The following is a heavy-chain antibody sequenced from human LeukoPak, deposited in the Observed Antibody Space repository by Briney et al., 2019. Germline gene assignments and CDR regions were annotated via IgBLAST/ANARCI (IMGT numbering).Heavy chain of an antibody. CDR1: SYSISISSGYY. CDR3: ARRKGGSDSIDY. Sequence: KPSETLSLTCAVSSYSISISSGYYWDWIRQPPEKGLEWIGTISHIGTTYYNPSLKSRVTVSVDTSKNQFSLRLTSVTAADTAIYYCARRKGGSDSIDYWGQGTLVTMSS. D-gene: IGHD2-21*02. J-gene: IGHJ4*02. CDR2: ISHIGTT. V-gene: IGHV4-38-2*01.